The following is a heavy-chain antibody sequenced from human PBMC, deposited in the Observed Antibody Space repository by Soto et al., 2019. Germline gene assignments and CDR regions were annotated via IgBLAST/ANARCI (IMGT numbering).Heavy chain of an antibody. CDR1: GGSIRSSNW. Sequence: QVQLQESGPGLVKASGTLSLTCAVSGGSIRSSNWWSWVRQTPGKGLEWIGEIYHSGRTKYNPSLKSRVTISVDTSNNQFSVNLSSVTAPDTAVYYCATTENYDAFDFWGQGTMVVVFS. CDR3: ATTENYDAFDF. D-gene: IGHD1-1*01. CDR2: IYHSGRT. J-gene: IGHJ3*01. V-gene: IGHV4-4*02.